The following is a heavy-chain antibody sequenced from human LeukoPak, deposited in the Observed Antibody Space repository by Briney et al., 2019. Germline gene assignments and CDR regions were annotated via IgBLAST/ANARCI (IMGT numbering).Heavy chain of an antibody. D-gene: IGHD4-23*01. CDR2: MNVEGSVT. CDR3: ARDFGGNSDF. V-gene: IGHV3-74*01. Sequence: AGNLRLTCAASGFTVSSYWMHWVRQVPGKGLVWVSRMNVEGSVTSYADFVKGRFTISRDIAKNTLYLQMNTLTAEDTAVYYCARDFGGNSDFWGQGTLVTVSS. CDR1: GFTVSSYW. J-gene: IGHJ4*02.